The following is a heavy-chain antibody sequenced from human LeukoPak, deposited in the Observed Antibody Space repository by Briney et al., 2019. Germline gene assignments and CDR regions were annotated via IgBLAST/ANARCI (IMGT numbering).Heavy chain of an antibody. Sequence: GGSLRLSCAASGFSFSSYGMHWVRQAPGKGLEWVAVISYDGSNKHYADPVKGRFTISRDTSKNALYLQMNSLRGEDTAVYYSAKDYLGASHTFDIWGQGTMVTVSS. CDR1: GFSFSSYG. CDR3: AKDYLGASHTFDI. D-gene: IGHD1-26*01. V-gene: IGHV3-30*18. CDR2: ISYDGSNK. J-gene: IGHJ3*02.